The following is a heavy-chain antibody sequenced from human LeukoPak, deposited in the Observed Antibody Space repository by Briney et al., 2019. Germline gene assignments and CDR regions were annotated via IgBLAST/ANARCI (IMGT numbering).Heavy chain of an antibody. D-gene: IGHD2-15*01. V-gene: IGHV3-48*03. CDR3: ARDHMVEVGSYGLDV. CDR1: GFRFRTYE. Sequence: GGSLRLSCEASGFRFRTYEMNWVRQAPGKGLEWVSYISSGGNSKYYADSVKGRFTVSRGNVKNSLYLQMNSLRAEDTAVYYCARDHMVEVGSYGLDVWGQGTSVTVSS. CDR2: ISSGGNSK. J-gene: IGHJ6*02.